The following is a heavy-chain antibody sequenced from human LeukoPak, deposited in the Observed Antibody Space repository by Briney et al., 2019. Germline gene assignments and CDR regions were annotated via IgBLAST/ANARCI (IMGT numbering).Heavy chain of an antibody. V-gene: IGHV3-23*01. CDR3: AKDWTTVVTPKGYYFDS. D-gene: IGHD4-23*01. J-gene: IGHJ4*02. CDR2: INTTGGST. Sequence: PGGSLRLSCAASGFSFNNYAMSWIRQAPGKGLEWVSAINTTGGSTYYADSVTGRFTISRDNSKNTLYLQMDSLRVEDTAVYYCAKDWTTVVTPKGYYFDSWGQGTLVTVSS. CDR1: GFSFNNYA.